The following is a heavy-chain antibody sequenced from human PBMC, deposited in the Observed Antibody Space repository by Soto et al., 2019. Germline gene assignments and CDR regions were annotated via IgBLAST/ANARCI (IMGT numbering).Heavy chain of an antibody. D-gene: IGHD6-19*01. J-gene: IGHJ4*02. CDR2: INAGNGNT. CDR1: GYTFTSYD. CDR3: ARVSGWYYFDY. Sequence: ASVKVSCKASGYTFTSYDINWVRQAPGQRLEWMGWINAGNGNTKYSQKFQGRVTITRDTSASTAYMELSSLRSEDTAVYYCARVSGWYYFDYWGQGTQVTVSS. V-gene: IGHV1-3*01.